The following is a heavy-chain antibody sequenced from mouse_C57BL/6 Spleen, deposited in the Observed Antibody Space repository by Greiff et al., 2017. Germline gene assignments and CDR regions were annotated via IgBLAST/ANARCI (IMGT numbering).Heavy chain of an antibody. Sequence: EVHLVESGGGLVKPGGSLKLSCAASGFTFSDYGMHWVRQAPEKGLEWVAYISSGSSTIYYADTVTGRFTISRDNAKTTLFLHMTSLRSEDTAMCYCYGYDVCWFAYWGQGTLVTVSA. CDR1: GFTFSDYG. CDR2: ISSGSSTI. D-gene: IGHD2-2*01. CDR3: YGYDVCWFAY. J-gene: IGHJ3*01. V-gene: IGHV5-17*01.